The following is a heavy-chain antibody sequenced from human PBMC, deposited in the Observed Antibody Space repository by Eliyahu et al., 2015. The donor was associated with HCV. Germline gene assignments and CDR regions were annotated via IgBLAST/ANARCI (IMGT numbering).Heavy chain of an antibody. J-gene: IGHJ5*02. CDR1: GFSFSSYA. CDR2: ISFSGHNT. D-gene: IGHD4-23*01. V-gene: IGHV3-23*01. Sequence: EVQLLESGGGLVQPGGSLRLSCXASGFSFSSYAMXWVRQAPGKGXEWVSGISFSGHNTYYADSVKGRFTSSRDNSRNALYLQMNSLRPEDTAVYYCAKGGDGKGGNSSPWGQGTLVTVSS. CDR3: AKGGDGKGGNSSP.